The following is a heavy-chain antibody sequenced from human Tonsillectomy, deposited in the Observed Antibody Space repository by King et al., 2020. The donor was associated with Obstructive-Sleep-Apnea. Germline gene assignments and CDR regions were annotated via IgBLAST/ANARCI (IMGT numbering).Heavy chain of an antibody. D-gene: IGHD1-26*01. Sequence: VQLVESGGGLVKPGGSLRLSCAASGFTFSDHYMYWIRQTPGKGLECVSFITTSSDTNYADYVRGRFTISRDNAKNSLYLQMNSLRVEDTAVYYCASDGSKGAAVSFTIGGQGTLATASS. CDR3: ASDGSKGAAVSFTI. CDR1: GFTFSDHY. V-gene: IGHV3-11*06. J-gene: IGHJ3*02. CDR2: ITTSSDT.